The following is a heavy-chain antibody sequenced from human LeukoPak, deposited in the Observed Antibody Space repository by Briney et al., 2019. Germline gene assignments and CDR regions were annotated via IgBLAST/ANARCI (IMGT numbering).Heavy chain of an antibody. CDR3: ARDITGTTGAFDI. V-gene: IGHV3-30-3*01. CDR2: ISYDGSNK. D-gene: IGHD1-7*01. J-gene: IGHJ3*02. Sequence: PGGSLRLSCAASGFTFSSYAMHWVRQAPGKGLEWVAVISYDGSNKYYADSVKGRFTISRDNSKNTLYLQMNSLRAEDTAVYYCARDITGTTGAFDIWGQGTMVTVSS. CDR1: GFTFSSYA.